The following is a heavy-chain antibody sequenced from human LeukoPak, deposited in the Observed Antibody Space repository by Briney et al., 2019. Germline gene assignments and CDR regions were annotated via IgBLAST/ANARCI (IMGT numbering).Heavy chain of an antibody. J-gene: IGHJ4*02. CDR3: AKDRSPGIAVAGTDY. V-gene: IGHV3-23*01. CDR2: ISRSGGST. D-gene: IGHD6-19*01. Sequence: GGSLRLSCAASGFTFSSYAMSWVRQAPGKGLEWVSAISRSGGSTYYADSVKGRFTISRDNSKNTLYLQMNSLRAEDTAVYYCAKDRSPGIAVAGTDYWGQGTLVTVSS. CDR1: GFTFSSYA.